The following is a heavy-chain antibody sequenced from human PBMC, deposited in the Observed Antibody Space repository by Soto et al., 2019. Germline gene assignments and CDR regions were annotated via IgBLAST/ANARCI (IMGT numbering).Heavy chain of an antibody. D-gene: IGHD3-16*01. Sequence: EVQLVEAGGGLVQPGGSLRLSCAASGFTVSTKYMSWVRQAPGKGLEWVAVIYSGGSTFYADSERGRFTISRDNSKNTVNLQMSSLRAEDTAVYYCARDPWAADYWGPGTLVTGSS. CDR2: IYSGGST. CDR1: GFTVSTKY. J-gene: IGHJ4*02. V-gene: IGHV3-66*01. CDR3: ARDPWAADY.